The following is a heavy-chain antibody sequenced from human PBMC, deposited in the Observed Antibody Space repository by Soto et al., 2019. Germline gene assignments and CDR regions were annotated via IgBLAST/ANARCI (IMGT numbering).Heavy chain of an antibody. D-gene: IGHD2-15*01. CDR3: ARVHCSGGSCYSGLEAFDI. Sequence: VQLVESGGGLVQPGGSLRLSCAASGFTFSSYWMNWVRQAPGKGLEWVANIKQDGSEKYYVDSVKGRFTISRDNAKNSLYLQMNSLRAEDMAVYYCARVHCSGGSCYSGLEAFDIWGQGTMVTVSS. V-gene: IGHV3-7*05. J-gene: IGHJ3*02. CDR2: IKQDGSEK. CDR1: GFTFSSYW.